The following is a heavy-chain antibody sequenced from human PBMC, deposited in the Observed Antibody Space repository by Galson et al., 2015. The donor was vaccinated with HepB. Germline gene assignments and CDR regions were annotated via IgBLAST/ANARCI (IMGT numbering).Heavy chain of an antibody. CDR3: AKDSRYISGWYAGRGGFDY. D-gene: IGHD6-19*01. CDR2: LSYDGTNK. CDR1: GFTFSSYG. J-gene: IGHJ4*02. Sequence: SLRLSCAASGFTFSSYGMHWVRQAPGKGLEWVAILSYDGTNKYFADSVKGRFTISRDNSKNTLYLQMNSLRAEDTAVYYCAKDSRYISGWYAGRGGFDYWGQGTLVTVSS. V-gene: IGHV3-30*18.